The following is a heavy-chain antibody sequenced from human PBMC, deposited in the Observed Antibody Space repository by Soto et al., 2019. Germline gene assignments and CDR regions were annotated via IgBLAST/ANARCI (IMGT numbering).Heavy chain of an antibody. CDR3: TREIAAAHDY. Sequence: QVQLVESGGGVVQPGRSLRLSCAASGFTFSSYGMHWVRQAPGKGLEWVAVIWYDGSNKYYADSVKGRFTISRDNSKNTLYLQMNSLRAEDTAVYYCTREIAAAHDYWGQGTLVTVSS. D-gene: IGHD6-13*01. CDR2: IWYDGSNK. V-gene: IGHV3-33*01. CDR1: GFTFSSYG. J-gene: IGHJ4*02.